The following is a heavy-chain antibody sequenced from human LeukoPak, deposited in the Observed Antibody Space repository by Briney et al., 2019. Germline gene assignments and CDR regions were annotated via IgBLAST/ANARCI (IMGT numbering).Heavy chain of an antibody. V-gene: IGHV4-59*02. Sequence: PSETLSLTCAVSVDSVTLYYWSWVRQSPRKGLEWIGYIYYTGITHYNPSLKSRVTISVDTSNNQFSLRLTSVTVADTAVYDCAREGTTGGIWGQGTLVTVSS. D-gene: IGHD7-27*01. J-gene: IGHJ3*02. CDR2: IYYTGIT. CDR1: VDSVTLYY. CDR3: AREGTTGGI.